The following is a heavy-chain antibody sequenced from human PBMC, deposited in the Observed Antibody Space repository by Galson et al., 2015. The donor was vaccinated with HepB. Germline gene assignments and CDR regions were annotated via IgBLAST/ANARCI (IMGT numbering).Heavy chain of an antibody. CDR2: IDPSDSYT. J-gene: IGHJ4*02. Sequence: QSGAEVKKPGESLRISCKGSGYSFTSYWISWVRQMPGKGLEWMGRIDPSDSYTNYSPSFQGHVTISADKSISTAYLQWSSLKASDTAMYYCARHEGIAAILPPEPVFDYWGQGTLVTVSS. CDR1: GYSFTSYW. V-gene: IGHV5-10-1*01. CDR3: ARHEGIAAILPPEPVFDY. D-gene: IGHD6-13*01.